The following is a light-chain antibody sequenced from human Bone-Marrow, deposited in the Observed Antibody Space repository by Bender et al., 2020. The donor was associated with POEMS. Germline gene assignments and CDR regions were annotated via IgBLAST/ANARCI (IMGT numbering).Light chain of an antibody. CDR3: QAWDTYSVM. Sequence: SYEVTQPPSVSVSPGQTASITCSGDDLGDKYVAWYQQKPGQSPVLVIYQDTKRPSGIPERFSGSNSGNTATLTISDTQAMDEADYYCQAWDTYSVMFGGGTKLTVL. CDR1: DLGDKY. CDR2: QDT. V-gene: IGLV3-1*01. J-gene: IGLJ3*02.